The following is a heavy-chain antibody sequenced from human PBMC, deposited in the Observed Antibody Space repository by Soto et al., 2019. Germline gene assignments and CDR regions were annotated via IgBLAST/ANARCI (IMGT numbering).Heavy chain of an antibody. CDR1: GFTFSNYG. J-gene: IGHJ3*01. Sequence: SLRLSCAASGFTFSNYGMHWVRQAPGKGLEWVTVIWVDGINKYYAGSVKGRFTISRDNSKNTLYLRMDGLRAEDTAVYYCVRERAPFDALDVWGQGTMVTVSS. V-gene: IGHV3-33*01. CDR3: VRERAPFDALDV. CDR2: IWVDGINK.